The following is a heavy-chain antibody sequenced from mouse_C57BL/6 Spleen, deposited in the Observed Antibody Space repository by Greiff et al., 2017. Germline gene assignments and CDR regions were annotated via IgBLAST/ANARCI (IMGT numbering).Heavy chain of an antibody. J-gene: IGHJ4*01. Sequence: VQLQQSGPVLVKPGASVKMSCKASGYTFTDYYMNWVKQSHGKSLEWIGVINPYNGGTSYNQKFKGKATLTVDKSSSTAYMELNSLTSEDSAVYCCAREGVLRRRTFYAMDYWGQGTSVTVSS. D-gene: IGHD2-12*01. V-gene: IGHV1-19*01. CDR1: GYTFTDYY. CDR2: INPYNGGT. CDR3: AREGVLRRRTFYAMDY.